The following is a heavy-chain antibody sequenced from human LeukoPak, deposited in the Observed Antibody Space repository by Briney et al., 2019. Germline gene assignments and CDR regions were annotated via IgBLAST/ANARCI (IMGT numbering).Heavy chain of an antibody. Sequence: GGSLRLSCAASGFTFSSYSMNWVRQAPGKGLEWVSSISSSSSYIYYADSVKGRFTISRDNAKNSLYLQMNSLRAEDTAVYYCARTAVIVVVPAAPTDAFDIWGQGTMVTVSS. V-gene: IGHV3-21*01. D-gene: IGHD2-2*01. J-gene: IGHJ3*02. CDR2: ISSSSSYI. CDR1: GFTFSSYS. CDR3: ARTAVIVVVPAAPTDAFDI.